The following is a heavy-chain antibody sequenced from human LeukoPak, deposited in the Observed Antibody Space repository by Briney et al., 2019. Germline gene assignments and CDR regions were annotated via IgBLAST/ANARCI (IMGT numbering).Heavy chain of an antibody. CDR2: INHSGST. D-gene: IGHD3-16*01. J-gene: IGHJ4*02. Sequence: SETLSPTCAVYGGSFSGYYWSWIRQPPGKGLEWIGEINHSGSTNYNPSLKSRVTISVDTSKNQFSLKLSSVTAADTAVYYCARAWGGSGKFDYWGQGTLVTVSS. CDR3: ARAWGGSGKFDY. CDR1: GGSFSGYY. V-gene: IGHV4-34*01.